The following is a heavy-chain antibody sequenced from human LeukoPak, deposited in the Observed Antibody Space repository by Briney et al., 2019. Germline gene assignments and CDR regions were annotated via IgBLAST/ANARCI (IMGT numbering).Heavy chain of an antibody. CDR1: GYIFTNHY. CDR3: ARDNSIADRGWWFDP. D-gene: IGHD4-23*01. Sequence: AAVKVSCKASGYIFTNHYMHWVRQAPVQGLEWMGLINPSGSSTLYAEKFRGRIIMTRDMSTATDYMELSSLRSEDTAVYYCARDNSIADRGWWFDPWGQGTLVTVSS. CDR2: INPSGSST. V-gene: IGHV1-46*01. J-gene: IGHJ5*02.